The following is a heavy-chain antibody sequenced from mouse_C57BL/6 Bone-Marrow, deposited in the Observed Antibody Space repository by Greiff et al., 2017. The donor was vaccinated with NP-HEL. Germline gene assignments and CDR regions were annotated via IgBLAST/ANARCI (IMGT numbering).Heavy chain of an antibody. J-gene: IGHJ2*01. V-gene: IGHV1-63*01. Sequence: VQLKQSGAELVRPGTSVKMSCKASGYTFTNYWIGWAKQRPGHGLEWIGDIYPGGGYTNYNEKFKGKATLTADKSSSTAYMQFSSLTSEDSAIYYCARGYGLDYWGQGTTLTVSS. CDR2: IYPGGGYT. CDR3: ARGYGLDY. D-gene: IGHD2-10*02. CDR1: GYTFTNYW.